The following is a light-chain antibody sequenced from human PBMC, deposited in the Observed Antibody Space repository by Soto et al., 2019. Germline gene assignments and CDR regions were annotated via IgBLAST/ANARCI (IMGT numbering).Light chain of an antibody. CDR1: QSVRTY. Sequence: EIVLTQSPATLSLSPGERATLSCRASQSVRTYLMWYQKKPGQAPRLIIYDASSRVSGVPVRFSGSGSGTDFTLTISSLEPEYFALYYCQHRSDWPRAFCQGTQVEI. CDR3: QHRSDWPRA. CDR2: DAS. J-gene: IGKJ1*01. V-gene: IGKV3-11*01.